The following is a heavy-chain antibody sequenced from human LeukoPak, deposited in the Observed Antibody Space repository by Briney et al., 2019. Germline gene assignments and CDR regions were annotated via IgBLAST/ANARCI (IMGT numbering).Heavy chain of an antibody. CDR3: ARVSVWAGYNYYYYYYMDV. CDR1: GGSISSSSYY. D-gene: IGHD3/OR15-3a*01. J-gene: IGHJ6*03. Sequence: SETLSLTCTVSGGSISSSSYYWGWIRQPPGKGLEWIGSIYYSGSTYYNPSLKSRVTISVDTSKNQFSLKLSSVTAADTAVYYCARVSVWAGYNYYYYYYMDVWGKGTTVTVSS. V-gene: IGHV4-39*07. CDR2: IYYSGST.